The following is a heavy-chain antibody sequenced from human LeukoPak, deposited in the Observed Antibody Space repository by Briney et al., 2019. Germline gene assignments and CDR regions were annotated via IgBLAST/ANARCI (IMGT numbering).Heavy chain of an antibody. V-gene: IGHV3-53*01. CDR3: ARAELLWFGELLDAFDI. CDR2: IYSGGST. CDR1: GFTVSSNY. Sequence: PGGSLRLSCAASGFTVSSNYMSWVRQAPGKGLEWVSVIYSGGSTYYADSVKGRFTISRDNSKNTLYLQMNSLRAEDTAVYYCARAELLWFGELLDAFDIWGQGTMVTVSS. J-gene: IGHJ3*02. D-gene: IGHD3-10*01.